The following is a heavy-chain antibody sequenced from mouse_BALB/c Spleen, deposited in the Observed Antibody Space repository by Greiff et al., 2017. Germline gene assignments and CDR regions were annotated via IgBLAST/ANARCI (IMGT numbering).Heavy chain of an antibody. D-gene: IGHD1-1*01. CDR3: ARHTYYYGSSLDY. V-gene: IGHV5-17*03. Sequence: EVKLVESGGGLVQPGGSRKLSCAASGFTFSSFGMHWVRQAPEKGLEWVAYISSGGGSTYYPDTVKGRFTISRDNAKNTLYLQMSSLKSEDTAMYYCARHTYYYGSSLDYWGQGTTLTVSS. CDR2: ISSGGGST. J-gene: IGHJ2*01. CDR1: GFTFSSFG.